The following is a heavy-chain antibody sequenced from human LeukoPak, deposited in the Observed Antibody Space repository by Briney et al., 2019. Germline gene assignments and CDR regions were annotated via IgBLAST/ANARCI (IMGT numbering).Heavy chain of an antibody. CDR3: ARGNGRFSDNWFDP. CDR2: INPSSGGT. V-gene: IGHV1-2*02. CDR1: EYPFNDYY. D-gene: IGHD2-8*01. J-gene: IGHJ5*02. Sequence: ASVKVSCKASEYPFNDYYIQRVRPAPGQGLEWMGWINPSSGGTNYAQKFQGRVTMTRDTSVTTVYMELSSLRSDDTAVYYCARGNGRFSDNWFDPWGQGTLVTVSS.